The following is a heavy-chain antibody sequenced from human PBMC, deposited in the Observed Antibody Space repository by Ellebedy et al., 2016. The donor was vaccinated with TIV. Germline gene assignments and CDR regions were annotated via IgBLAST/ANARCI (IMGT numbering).Heavy chain of an antibody. CDR2: VSTYDGNT. V-gene: IGHV1-18*01. CDR3: ARGFRYGSGRWPLDH. CDR1: GYTLMSYG. D-gene: IGHD4-23*01. J-gene: IGHJ4*02. Sequence: AASVQVSCKASGYTLMSYGICWVRQAPGQGLEWMGWVSTYDGNTNYAQKFQGRVTMTIDTSTSTGYMELRSLRSDDTAVYYCARGFRYGSGRWPLDHWGQGTLVTVSS.